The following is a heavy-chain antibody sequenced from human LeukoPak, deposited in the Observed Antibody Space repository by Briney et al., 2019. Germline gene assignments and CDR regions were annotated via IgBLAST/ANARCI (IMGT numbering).Heavy chain of an antibody. CDR2: ISSSSSYI. Sequence: GGSLRLSCAASGFTFSSYSMNWVRQAPGKGLEWVSSISSSSSYIYYADSVKGRFTISRDNAKNSLYLQMNSLRAEDTAVYYCARVRYSSPSRYMDVWGKGTTVTVSS. V-gene: IGHV3-21*01. J-gene: IGHJ6*03. CDR1: GFTFSSYS. D-gene: IGHD6-6*01. CDR3: ARVRYSSPSRYMDV.